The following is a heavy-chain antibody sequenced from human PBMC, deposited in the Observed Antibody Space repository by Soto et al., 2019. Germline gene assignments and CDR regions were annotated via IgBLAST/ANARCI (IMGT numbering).Heavy chain of an antibody. CDR2: IIPIFGTA. V-gene: IGHV1-69*12. CDR1: GGTFSSYA. CDR3: ARHGPAAGYYYGMDV. J-gene: IGHJ6*02. D-gene: IGHD2-2*01. Sequence: QVQLVQSGAEVKKPGSSVKVSCKASGGTFSSYAISWVRQAPGQGLEWMGGIIPIFGTANYAQKFQGRVTTTADESTSTAYMELSSRRSEDTAVYYCARHGPAAGYYYGMDVWGQGTTVTFSS.